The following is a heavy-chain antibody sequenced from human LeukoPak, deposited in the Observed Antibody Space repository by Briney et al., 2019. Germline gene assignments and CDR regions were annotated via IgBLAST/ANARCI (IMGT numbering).Heavy chain of an antibody. J-gene: IGHJ4*02. CDR2: INPNSGGT. CDR3: ARPEGYYYGSGSFFDY. D-gene: IGHD3-10*01. Sequence: ASVKVSCKASGYTFTGYYMHWVRQAPGQGLEWMGWINPNSGGTNYAQKFQGRVTMTRDTSISTAYMELSRLRSDDTAVYYCARPEGYYYGSGSFFDYWGQGTLVTVSS. CDR1: GYTFTGYY. V-gene: IGHV1-2*02.